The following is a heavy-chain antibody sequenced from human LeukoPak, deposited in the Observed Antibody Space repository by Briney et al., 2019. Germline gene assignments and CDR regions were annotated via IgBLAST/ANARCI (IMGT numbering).Heavy chain of an antibody. V-gene: IGHV1-3*01. CDR2: INAGNGNT. CDR1: GYTFTSYA. Sequence: RASVKVSCKASGYTFTSYAMHWVRQAPGQRLEWMGWINAGNGNTKYSQKFQGRVTITRDTSASTAYMGLSSLRSEDTAVYYCARDPLRYFGIVTLSYGMGVWGKGTTVTVSS. D-gene: IGHD3-9*01. J-gene: IGHJ6*04. CDR3: ARDPLRYFGIVTLSYGMGV.